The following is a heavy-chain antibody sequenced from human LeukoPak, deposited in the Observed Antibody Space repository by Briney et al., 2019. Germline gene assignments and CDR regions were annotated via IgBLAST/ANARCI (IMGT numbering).Heavy chain of an antibody. CDR1: GFTFRNDT. D-gene: IGHD3-10*01. CDR2: MSVVADRT. CDR3: AKPARGSGIQDGFDS. J-gene: IGHJ4*02. V-gene: IGHV3-64D*06. Sequence: GGSLRLSCSASGFTFRNDTMHCGRHTPGKGLEYVSAMSVVADRTFYADSVMGRSTISRDNSTNTLYLQRSSLRPEDTAVYYCAKPARGSGIQDGFDSWGQGTLVTVSS.